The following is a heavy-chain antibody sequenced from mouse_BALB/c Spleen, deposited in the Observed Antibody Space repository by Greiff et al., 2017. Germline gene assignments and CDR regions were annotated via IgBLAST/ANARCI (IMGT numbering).Heavy chain of an antibody. D-gene: IGHD2-4*01. CDR3: ARSLNDYDWFAY. CDR1: GFNIKDTY. J-gene: IGHJ3*01. Sequence: EVQLQQSGAELVKPGASVKLSCTASGFNIKDTYMHWVKQRPEQGLEWIGRIDPANGNTKYDPKFQGKATITADTSSNTAYLQLSSLTSEDTAVYYCARSLNDYDWFAYWGQGTLVTVSA. V-gene: IGHV14-3*02. CDR2: IDPANGNT.